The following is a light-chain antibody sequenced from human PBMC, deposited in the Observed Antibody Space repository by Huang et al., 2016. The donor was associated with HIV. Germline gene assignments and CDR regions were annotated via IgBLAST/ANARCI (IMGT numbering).Light chain of an antibody. J-gene: IGKJ4*01. CDR2: DTS. Sequence: EIKMTQSPATLSGSPGGRVTLPCRASQNVRNNLAWYQQKTGQAPRLLIYDTSTRASGIPARFSGSGSGTEFTLTISGLQSEDFAIYYCQQYDKWPPGLTFGGGTKVEI. V-gene: IGKV3D-15*01. CDR3: QQYDKWPPGLT. CDR1: QNVRNN.